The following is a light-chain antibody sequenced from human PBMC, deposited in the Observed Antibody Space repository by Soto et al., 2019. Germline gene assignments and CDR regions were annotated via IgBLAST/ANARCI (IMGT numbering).Light chain of an antibody. CDR1: SSDIGVYNY. Sequence: QSALTQPASVSGSPGRSITVSCTGTSSDIGVYNYVSWYQQHPGKAPKVMIYDVSNRPSGVSNRFSGSKSGNTASLTISGLQADDEADYYCSSYTINSTLVFGTGTKLTVL. CDR3: SSYTINSTLV. V-gene: IGLV2-14*01. CDR2: DVS. J-gene: IGLJ1*01.